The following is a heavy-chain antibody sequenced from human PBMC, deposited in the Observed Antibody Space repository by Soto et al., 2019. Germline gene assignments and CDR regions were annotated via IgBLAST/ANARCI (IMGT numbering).Heavy chain of an antibody. CDR3: ARDRTGYCSGGSCYGAFDY. D-gene: IGHD2-15*01. J-gene: IGHJ4*02. CDR1: GFTFSSYG. V-gene: IGHV3-33*01. CDR2: IWYDGSNK. Sequence: PGGSLRLSCAASGFTFSSYGMHWVRQAPGKGLEWVAVIWYDGSNKYYADSVKGRFAISRDNSKNTLYLQMNSLRAEDTAVYYCARDRTGYCSGGSCYGAFDYWGQGTLVTVSS.